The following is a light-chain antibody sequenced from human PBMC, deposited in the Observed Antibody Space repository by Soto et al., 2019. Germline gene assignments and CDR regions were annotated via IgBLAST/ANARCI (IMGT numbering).Light chain of an antibody. Sequence: DIHLTQAPSTLSGSVGDRVTITCRASQTIISWLAWYQQKPGKAPKLLIYKASTLKSGVPSRFSGSGSGTEFTLTISSLQPDDFATYYCQHYNSYSEAFGQGTKVEIK. J-gene: IGKJ1*01. CDR3: QHYNSYSEA. CDR1: QTIISW. CDR2: KAS. V-gene: IGKV1-5*03.